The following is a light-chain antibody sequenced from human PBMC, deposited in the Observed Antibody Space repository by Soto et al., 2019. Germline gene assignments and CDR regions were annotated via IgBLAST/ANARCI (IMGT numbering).Light chain of an antibody. V-gene: IGKV1-5*03. CDR2: RAS. Sequence: DIQMTQSPSTLSASVGDRVNITCRASQSINGWLAWYQQKPGKAPKLLISRASDLHTGVPSRFSGSGSGTEFSLTISSLQTDDFATYYCQQYNSYFFTFGPGTKVDVK. CDR3: QQYNSYFFT. J-gene: IGKJ3*01. CDR1: QSINGW.